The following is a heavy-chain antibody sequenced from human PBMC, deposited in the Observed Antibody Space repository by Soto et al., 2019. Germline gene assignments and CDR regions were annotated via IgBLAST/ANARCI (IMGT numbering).Heavy chain of an antibody. V-gene: IGHV3-30*18. Sequence: QVQLVESGGGVVQPGRSLRLSCAASGFTFSSYGMHWVRQAPGKGLEWVAVISYDGSNKYYADSVKGRFTISRDNSKNTLYLQMNSLRAEDTAVYYCAKVYVRHWGMDVWGQGTTVTVSS. J-gene: IGHJ6*02. CDR1: GFTFSSYG. D-gene: IGHD1-1*01. CDR2: ISYDGSNK. CDR3: AKVYVRHWGMDV.